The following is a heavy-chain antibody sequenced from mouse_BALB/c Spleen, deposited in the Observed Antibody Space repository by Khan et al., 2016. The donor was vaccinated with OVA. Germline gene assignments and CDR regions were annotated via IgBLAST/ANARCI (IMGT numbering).Heavy chain of an antibody. V-gene: IGHV14-3*02. Sequence: VQLKESGAELVKPAASLKLSCTASGYNIKDIYIHWVKQRPEKGLERIRRTDPANGNTKYAPKFQGKATITADTSSNTAYLQLSSLTSEDTAVYYCRISTINAWGQGTTRTVAS. J-gene: IGHJ2*01. CDR3: RISTINA. CDR2: TDPANGNT. CDR1: GYNIKDIY.